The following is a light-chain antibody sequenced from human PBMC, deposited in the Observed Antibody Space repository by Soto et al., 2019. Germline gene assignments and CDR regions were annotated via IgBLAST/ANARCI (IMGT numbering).Light chain of an antibody. Sequence: EIVLTQSPDTLSLSPGERATLSCRASESVSSSYLAWYPQRPGQAPRLLIYGGSSRATGIPDRFSGSGSGTDFTLTISRLEPEDFAVYYCHQYGTSTITFGPGTRLEIK. V-gene: IGKV3-20*01. CDR2: GGS. J-gene: IGKJ5*01. CDR3: HQYGTSTIT. CDR1: ESVSSSY.